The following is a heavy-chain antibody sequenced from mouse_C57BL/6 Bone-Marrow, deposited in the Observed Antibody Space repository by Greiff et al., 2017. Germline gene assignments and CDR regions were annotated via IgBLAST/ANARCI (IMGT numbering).Heavy chain of an antibody. CDR2: IDPSDSYT. CDR3: ARPALTGAGAMDY. D-gene: IGHD4-1*01. J-gene: IGHJ4*01. V-gene: IGHV1-69*01. CDR1: GYTFTSYW. Sequence: QVQLQQSGAELVMPGASVKLSCKASGYTFTSYWMHWVKQRPGQGLEWIGEIDPSDSYTNYNQKFKGKSTLTVDKSSSTAYMQLSSLTSEDSAVYYCARPALTGAGAMDYWGQGTSVTVSS.